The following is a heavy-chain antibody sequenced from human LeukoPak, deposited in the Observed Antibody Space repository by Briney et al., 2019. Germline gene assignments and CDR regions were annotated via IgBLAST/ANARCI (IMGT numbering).Heavy chain of an antibody. Sequence: SETLSLTCSVSVGSISSSYGGWSRRPPGRVLGLIGYIYYSGSTNYNSSFKSRVTISIDTSKNQFSLRLSSVTAADTAVYYCARVTGYMIEDQFDYWGQGTLVTVSS. V-gene: IGHV4-59*01. J-gene: IGHJ4*02. CDR2: IYYSGST. CDR3: ARVTGYMIEDQFDY. D-gene: IGHD3-22*01. CDR1: VGSISSSY.